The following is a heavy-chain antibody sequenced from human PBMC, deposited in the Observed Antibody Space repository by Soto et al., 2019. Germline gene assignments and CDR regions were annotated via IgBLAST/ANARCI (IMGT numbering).Heavy chain of an antibody. J-gene: IGHJ4*02. CDR2: ISAHNGNT. V-gene: IGHV1-18*01. CDR1: GYGFTTDG. Sequence: QVHLVQSGAEVKKPGASVKVSCKCSGYGFTTDGITGVRQAPGQGLEWMAWISAHNGNTNYAQKLQGRVTVTRDTSTSKAYMGLRSLRSGDTAVYYCARGRYGEYWGQGALVTVSS. D-gene: IGHD3-10*01. CDR3: ARGRYGEY.